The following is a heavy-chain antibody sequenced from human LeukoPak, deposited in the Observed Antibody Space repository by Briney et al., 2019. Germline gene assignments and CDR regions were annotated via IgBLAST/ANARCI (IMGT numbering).Heavy chain of an antibody. V-gene: IGHV3-74*01. D-gene: IGHD6-13*01. CDR3: AREAQQSYGMDV. J-gene: IGHJ6*02. Sequence: GGSLRLSCAASGFTFSSYWVHWVRQAPGKGLVWVSRINSDGSSTSYADSVKGRFTISRDNAKNTLYLQMNSLRAEDTAVYYCAREAQQSYGMDVWGQGTTVTVSS. CDR2: INSDGSST. CDR1: GFTFSSYW.